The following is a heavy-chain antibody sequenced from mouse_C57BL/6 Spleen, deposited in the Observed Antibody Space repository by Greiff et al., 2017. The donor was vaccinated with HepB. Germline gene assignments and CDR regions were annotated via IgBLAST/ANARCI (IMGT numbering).Heavy chain of an antibody. CDR1: GYTFTTYP. Sequence: QVQLKESGAELVKPGASVKMSCKASGYTFTTYPIEWMKQNHGKSLEWIGNFHPYNDDTKYNEKFKGKATLTVEKSSSTVYLELSRLTSDDSAVYYCATIYYGYDGYAMDYWGQGTSVTVSS. CDR3: ATIYYGYDGYAMDY. D-gene: IGHD2-2*01. V-gene: IGHV1-47*01. J-gene: IGHJ4*01. CDR2: FHPYNDDT.